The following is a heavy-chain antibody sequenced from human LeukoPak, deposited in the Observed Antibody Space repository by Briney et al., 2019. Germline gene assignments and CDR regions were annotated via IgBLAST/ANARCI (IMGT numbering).Heavy chain of an antibody. V-gene: IGHV3-66*01. Sequence: GGSLRLSCAASGFTVSTNYMSWVRQAPGKGLEWASVIYSGGSTYYADSVKGRFTISRDNAKNSLYLQMNSLRAEDTAVYYCARDSGYDFPSDYYYYGMDVWGQGTTVTVSS. D-gene: IGHD5-12*01. CDR3: ARDSGYDFPSDYYYYGMDV. J-gene: IGHJ6*02. CDR2: IYSGGST. CDR1: GFTVSTNY.